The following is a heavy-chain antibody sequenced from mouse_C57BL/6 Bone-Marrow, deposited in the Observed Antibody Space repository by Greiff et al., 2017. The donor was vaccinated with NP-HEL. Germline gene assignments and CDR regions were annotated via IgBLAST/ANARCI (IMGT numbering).Heavy chain of an antibody. CDR3: ARERLYDGYYEFAY. Sequence: EVKLLESGGGLVKPGGSLKLSCAASGFTFSSYAMSWVRQTPEKRLEWVATISDGGSYTYYPDNVKGRFTISRDNAKNNLYLQMSHLKSEDTAMYYCARERLYDGYYEFAYWGQGTLVTVSA. V-gene: IGHV5-4*01. J-gene: IGHJ3*01. CDR1: GFTFSSYA. D-gene: IGHD2-3*01. CDR2: ISDGGSYT.